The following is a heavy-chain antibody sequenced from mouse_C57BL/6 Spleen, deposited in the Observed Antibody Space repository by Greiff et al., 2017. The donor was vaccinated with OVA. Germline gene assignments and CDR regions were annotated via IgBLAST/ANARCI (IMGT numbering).Heavy chain of an antibody. CDR2: IYPSDSYT. J-gene: IGHJ4*01. V-gene: IGHV1-69*01. D-gene: IGHD2-5*01. Sequence: VQLQQPGAELVMPGASVKLSCKASGYTFTSYWMHWVKQRPGQGLEWIGEIYPSDSYTNYNQKFKGKSTLTVDKSSSTAYMQLSSLTSEDSAVYYCARGYSNYYAMDYWGQGTSVTVSS. CDR1: GYTFTSYW. CDR3: ARGYSNYYAMDY.